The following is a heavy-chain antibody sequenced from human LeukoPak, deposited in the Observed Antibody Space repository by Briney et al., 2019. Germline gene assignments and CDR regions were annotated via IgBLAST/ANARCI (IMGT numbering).Heavy chain of an antibody. J-gene: IGHJ6*02. V-gene: IGHV3-30*18. Sequence: PGGSLRLSCTASGFTFSSYGMHWVRQAPGKGLEWVAVISYDGSNKYYADSVKGRFTISRDNSKNTLYLQMNSLRAEVTAVYYCAKGKEVAADYYYYGMDVWGQGTTVTVSS. CDR1: GFTFSSYG. CDR2: ISYDGSNK. D-gene: IGHD2-15*01. CDR3: AKGKEVAADYYYYGMDV.